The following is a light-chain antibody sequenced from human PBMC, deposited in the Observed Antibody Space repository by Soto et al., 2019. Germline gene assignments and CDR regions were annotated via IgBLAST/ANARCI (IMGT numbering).Light chain of an antibody. CDR1: TSNRGGNT. CDR3: AAWDDSLNAVV. CDR2: TNN. J-gene: IGLJ2*01. Sequence: QSVLTQPPSVSGTPGHKVSISCSGSTSNRGGNTVNWYQQLPGTAPKLLIYTNNQRPSGVPDRFSGSKSGTSASLAISDLRSEDEADFYCAAWDDSLNAVVFGGGTKVTVL. V-gene: IGLV1-44*01.